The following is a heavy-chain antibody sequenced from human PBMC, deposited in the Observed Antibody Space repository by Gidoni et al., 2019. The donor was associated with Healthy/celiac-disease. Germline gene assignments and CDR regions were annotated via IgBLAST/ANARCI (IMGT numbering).Heavy chain of an antibody. Sequence: EVQLLESGGGLVQPGGSLRLPCAASGFPFSSYAMSWVRQAPGKGLEWVSAISGSGGSTYYADSVKGRFTISRDNSKNTLYLQMNSLRAEDTAVYYCAKGPGDYVLWIDEFDYWGQGTLVTVSS. D-gene: IGHD4-17*01. CDR1: GFPFSSYA. V-gene: IGHV3-23*01. CDR3: AKGPGDYVLWIDEFDY. J-gene: IGHJ4*02. CDR2: ISGSGGST.